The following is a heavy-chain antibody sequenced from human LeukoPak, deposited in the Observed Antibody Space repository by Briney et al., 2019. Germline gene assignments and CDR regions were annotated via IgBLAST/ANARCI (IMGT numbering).Heavy chain of an antibody. CDR2: LYPGDSDT. CDR1: GYSFTGHW. CDR3: ARYGKSGTYSHGFDI. J-gene: IGHJ3*02. V-gene: IGHV5-51*01. Sequence: VESLKISCEAFGYSFTGHWMGWVRQMPGACLEFMGALYPGDSDTRYSTSFEGRVSIPVDKSINTAYLQWSGLKASDTAMYCCARYGKSGTYSHGFDIWGQGTMVIVSS. D-gene: IGHD3-10*01.